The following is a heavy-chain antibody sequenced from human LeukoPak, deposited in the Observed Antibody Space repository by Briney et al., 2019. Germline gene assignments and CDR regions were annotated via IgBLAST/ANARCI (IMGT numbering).Heavy chain of an antibody. CDR1: GFTFSSYS. CDR2: ISSSSSYI. D-gene: IGHD3-10*01. J-gene: IGHJ5*02. CDR3: ARGLLLWFGEPSNNWFDP. V-gene: IGHV3-21*01. Sequence: PGGSLRLSCAASGFTFSSYSMNWVRQAPGKGLEWVSSISSSSSYIYYADSVKGRFTISRDNAKNSLYLQMNSLRAEDTAVYYCARGLLLWFGEPSNNWFDPWGQGTLVTVSS.